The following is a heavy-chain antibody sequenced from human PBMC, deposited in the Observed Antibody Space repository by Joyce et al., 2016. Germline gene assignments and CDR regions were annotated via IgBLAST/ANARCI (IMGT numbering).Heavy chain of an antibody. Sequence: QVQLQQWGAGLLKPSETLSLTCAVSGGPFRGFFWTWVRQPPGKGLEWIGYINNSGDTNYKPSLKTRVTFSVDTSKNQFSLKLTSLSAADTAVYYCARSQWLAPLMYWGQGTPVTVSS. J-gene: IGHJ4*02. CDR2: INNSGDT. CDR1: GGPFRGFF. CDR3: ARSQWLAPLMY. V-gene: IGHV4-34*01. D-gene: IGHD6-19*01.